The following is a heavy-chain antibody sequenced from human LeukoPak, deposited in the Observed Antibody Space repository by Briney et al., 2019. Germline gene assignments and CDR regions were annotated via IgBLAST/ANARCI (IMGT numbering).Heavy chain of an antibody. CDR2: ISYDGSNK. CDR1: GFSFSSYG. V-gene: IGHV3-30*18. J-gene: IGHJ4*02. Sequence: GGSLRLSCAASGFSFSSYGMHWVRQAPGKGLEWVSVISYDGSNKYYADSVKGRFTISRDNSKNTLYLQMNNLKPEDTAVYYCAKARTAFDFWSGYYDYWGQGSIVTVSS. CDR3: AKARTAFDFWSGYYDY. D-gene: IGHD3-3*01.